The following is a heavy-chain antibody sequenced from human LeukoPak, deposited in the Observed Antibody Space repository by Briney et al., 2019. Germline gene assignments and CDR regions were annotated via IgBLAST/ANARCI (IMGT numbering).Heavy chain of an antibody. CDR2: IYYSGST. D-gene: IGHD2-2*02. J-gene: IGHJ4*02. Sequence: SETLSLTCTVSGGSVSSGSYYWSWIRQPPGKGLEWIGYIYYSGSTNYNPSLKSRVTISVDTSKNQFSLKLSSVTAADTAVYYCARGSSIYCSSTSCYTGVIRNWGQGTLVTVSS. V-gene: IGHV4-61*01. CDR1: GGSVSSGSYY. CDR3: ARGSSIYCSSTSCYTGVIRN.